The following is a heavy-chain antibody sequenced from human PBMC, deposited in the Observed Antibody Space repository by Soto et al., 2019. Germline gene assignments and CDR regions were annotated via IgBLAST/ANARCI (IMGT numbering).Heavy chain of an antibody. Sequence: VSSGSYYWSWIRQPPGKGLEWIGYIYYSGSTNYNPSLKSRVTISVDTSKNQFSLKLSSVTAADTAVYYCARYNSGSFYYFDYWGQGTLVTVSS. V-gene: IGHV4-61*01. J-gene: IGHJ4*02. CDR2: IYYSGST. D-gene: IGHD1-26*01. CDR1: VSSGSYY. CDR3: ARYNSGSFYYFDY.